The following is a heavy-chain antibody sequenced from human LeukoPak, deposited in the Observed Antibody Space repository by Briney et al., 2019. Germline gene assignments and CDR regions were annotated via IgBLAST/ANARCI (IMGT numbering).Heavy chain of an antibody. CDR3: AKYYTRGWFGESNWFDP. D-gene: IGHD3-10*01. V-gene: IGHV3-30*18. CDR1: GFTFSSYD. Sequence: PGGSLRLSCAASGFTFSSYDMHWVRQAPGKGLEWVAVISYDGSNKYYADSVKGRFTISRDNSKNTLYLQMNSLRAEDTAVYYCAKYYTRGWFGESNWFDPWGQGTLVTVSS. J-gene: IGHJ5*02. CDR2: ISYDGSNK.